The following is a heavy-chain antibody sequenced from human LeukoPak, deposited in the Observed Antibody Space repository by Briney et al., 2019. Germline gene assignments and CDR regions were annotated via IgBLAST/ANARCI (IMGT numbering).Heavy chain of an antibody. CDR3: ATQQYGLFAY. Sequence: PGGSLRLSCAASGFTFSSYWMSWVRQAPGKGLEWVANIKQDGSEKHYVDSVKGRFTMSRDNAKNSLYLRMNSLRAEDTAVYYCATQQYGLFAYWGQGTLVTVSS. D-gene: IGHD6-13*01. V-gene: IGHV3-7*01. J-gene: IGHJ4*02. CDR2: IKQDGSEK. CDR1: GFTFSSYW.